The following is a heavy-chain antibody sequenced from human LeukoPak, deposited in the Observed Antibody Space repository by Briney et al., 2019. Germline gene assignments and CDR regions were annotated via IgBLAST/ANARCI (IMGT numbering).Heavy chain of an antibody. J-gene: IGHJ4*02. Sequence: GASVKVSCKASGYTFTSYYMHWVRQAPGQGLEWMGIINHSGGSTSYAQKFQGRVTMTRDTSTSTVYMELSSLRSEDTAVYYCARSAIQLWFLDYWGQGTLVTVSS. CDR3: ARSAIQLWFLDY. D-gene: IGHD5-18*01. CDR2: INHSGGST. V-gene: IGHV1-46*03. CDR1: GYTFTSYY.